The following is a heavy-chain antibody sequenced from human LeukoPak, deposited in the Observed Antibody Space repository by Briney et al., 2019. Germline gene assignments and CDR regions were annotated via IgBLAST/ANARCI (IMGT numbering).Heavy chain of an antibody. CDR3: ARWVSQYYFDY. D-gene: IGHD2-21*01. V-gene: IGHV3-7*01. CDR1: GFTLNYYW. Sequence: GGSLRLSCEASGFTLNYYWMGWVRQAPGKGLEWVANINQDGSEKYFVDSVKGRFTISRDNAQNSVFLQMDSLRVDDTAVYYCARWVSQYYFDYWGQGTHVTVSS. CDR2: INQDGSEK. J-gene: IGHJ4*02.